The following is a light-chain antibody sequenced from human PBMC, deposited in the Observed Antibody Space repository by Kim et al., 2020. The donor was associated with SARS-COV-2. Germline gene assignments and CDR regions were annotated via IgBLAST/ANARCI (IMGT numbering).Light chain of an antibody. CDR3: QQYYSQPYT. Sequence: SAAVGDRVTITSRDSQSISSWLTWFQQKQGKASKLLIYKASNLERGVPSRFSGRESGTEFSLTISSLQPEDFATYYCQQYYSQPYTCGQGTKLEIK. CDR2: KAS. CDR1: QSISSW. V-gene: IGKV1-5*03. J-gene: IGKJ2*01.